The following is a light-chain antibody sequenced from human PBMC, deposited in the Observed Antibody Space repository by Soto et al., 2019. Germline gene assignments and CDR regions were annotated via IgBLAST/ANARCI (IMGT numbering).Light chain of an antibody. CDR3: SSYAGSNNLNV. J-gene: IGLJ2*01. V-gene: IGLV2-8*01. CDR2: EVS. Sequence: HSALTQPPSASGSPGQSVTISCTGTSSDVGGYKYVSWYQQHPGKAPKLMIYEVSQRPSGVPDRFSGSKSGNTASLTVSGLQAEDEADYYCSSYAGSNNLNVFGGGTKLTVL. CDR1: SSDVGGYKY.